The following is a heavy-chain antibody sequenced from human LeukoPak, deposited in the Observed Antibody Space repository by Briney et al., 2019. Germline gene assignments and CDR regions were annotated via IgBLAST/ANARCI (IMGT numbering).Heavy chain of an antibody. J-gene: IGHJ3*02. CDR3: ARQDYGDFRGAFDI. V-gene: IGHV4-39*01. D-gene: IGHD4-17*01. CDR2: IYYSGST. Sequence: KSSETLSLTCTVSGGSISSSSYYWGWIRQPPGKGLEWIGSIYYSGSTYYNPSLKSRVTISVDTSKNQFSLKLSSVTAADTAVYYCARQDYGDFRGAFDIWGQGTMVTVSS. CDR1: GGSISSSSYY.